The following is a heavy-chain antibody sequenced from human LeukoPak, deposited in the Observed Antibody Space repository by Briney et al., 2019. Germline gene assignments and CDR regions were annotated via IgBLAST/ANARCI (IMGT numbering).Heavy chain of an antibody. CDR3: ARETSSSQLDY. V-gene: IGHV1-69*04. CDR1: GGTFSSYA. CDR2: IIPILGIA. D-gene: IGHD6-13*01. Sequence: ASVKVSCKASGGTFSSYAISWVRQAPGQGPEWMGRIIPILGIANYAQKFQGRVTITADKSTSTAYMALSSLRSEDTAVYYCARETSSSQLDYWGQGTLVTASS. J-gene: IGHJ4*02.